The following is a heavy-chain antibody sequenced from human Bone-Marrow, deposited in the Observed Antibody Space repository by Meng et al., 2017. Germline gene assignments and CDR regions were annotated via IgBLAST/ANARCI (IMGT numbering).Heavy chain of an antibody. Sequence: SVKVSCKASGGTFSSYAISWVRQAPGQGLEWMGGIIPIFGTANYAQKFQGRVTITADESTSTAYMELSSLRSEDTAVYYCARDLRGSKLDAFDIWGQGTMVTVS. V-gene: IGHV1-69*13. CDR2: IIPIFGTA. D-gene: IGHD1-1*01. CDR1: GGTFSSYA. CDR3: ARDLRGSKLDAFDI. J-gene: IGHJ3*02.